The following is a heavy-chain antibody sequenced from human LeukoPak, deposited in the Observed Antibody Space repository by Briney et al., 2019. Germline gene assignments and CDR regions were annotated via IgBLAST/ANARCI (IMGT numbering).Heavy chain of an antibody. Sequence: ASVKVSCKASGYTFTSYYMHWVRQAPGQGLEWMGIINPSGGSTSYAQKFQGRVTMTRDTSTSTAYMELRSLRSDDTAVYYCARASIRGAFDYWGQGTLVTVSS. J-gene: IGHJ4*02. CDR2: INPSGGST. V-gene: IGHV1-46*01. D-gene: IGHD3-10*01. CDR1: GYTFTSYY. CDR3: ARASIRGAFDY.